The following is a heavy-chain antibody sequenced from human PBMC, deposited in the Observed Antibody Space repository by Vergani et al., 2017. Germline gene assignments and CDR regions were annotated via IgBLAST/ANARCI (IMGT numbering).Heavy chain of an antibody. CDR1: GFTFSSYA. V-gene: IGHV3-23*01. Sequence: EVQLLESGGGLVQPGGSLRLSCAASGFTFSSYAMSWVRQAPGKGLEWVSAISGSGGSTYYADSVKGRFTISRENSKNTLYLQMNSLRAEDTAVYYCAKVNAPEDSSSYDYWGQGTLVTVSS. J-gene: IGHJ4*02. D-gene: IGHD6-13*01. CDR3: AKVNAPEDSSSYDY. CDR2: ISGSGGST.